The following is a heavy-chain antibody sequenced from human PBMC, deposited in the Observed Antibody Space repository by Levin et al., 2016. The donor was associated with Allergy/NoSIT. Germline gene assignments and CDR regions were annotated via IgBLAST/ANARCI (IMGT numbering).Heavy chain of an antibody. D-gene: IGHD3-3*01. CDR1: GFSFSYFG. CDR2: ITDSGANT. J-gene: IGHJ6*03. Sequence: GGSLRLSCAASGFSFSYFGMNWVRLAPGKGLEWVSDITDSGANTNYADSVKGRFTISRDNSKNALYLQMNSLRVDDTAVYYCVREGGLVHPPYYMDVWGKGTTVTVSS. CDR3: VREGGLVHPPYYMDV. V-gene: IGHV3-23*01.